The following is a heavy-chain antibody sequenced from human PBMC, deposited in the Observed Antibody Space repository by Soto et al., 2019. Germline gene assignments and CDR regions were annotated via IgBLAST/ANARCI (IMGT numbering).Heavy chain of an antibody. CDR2: ISYDGSSK. D-gene: IGHD6-19*01. V-gene: IGHV3-30-3*01. J-gene: IGHJ3*02. CDR3: ARRNSDYSSVWSDAFDI. CDR1: GFTFSSYA. Sequence: QVQLVESGGGVVQPGRSLRLSCAASGFTFSSYAMHWVRQAPGKGPEWVAVISYDGSSKTYADSVKGQFTISRDNSKNSLFLQMNNLRPEDTAGYYCARRNSDYSSVWSDAFDIWGQGTMVTVSS.